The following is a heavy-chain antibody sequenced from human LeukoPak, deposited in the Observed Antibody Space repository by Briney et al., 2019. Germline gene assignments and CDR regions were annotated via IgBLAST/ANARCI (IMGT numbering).Heavy chain of an antibody. V-gene: IGHV1-18*01. D-gene: IGHD3-3*01. Sequence: ASVKVSCKASGYTFTCYGISWVRQAPGQGLEWMGWISAYNGNTNYAQKLQGRVTMTTDTFTSTAYMELRSLRSDDTAVYYCARAPLRFLEWLLSDYFDYWGQGTLVTVSS. J-gene: IGHJ4*02. CDR1: GYTFTCYG. CDR2: ISAYNGNT. CDR3: ARAPLRFLEWLLSDYFDY.